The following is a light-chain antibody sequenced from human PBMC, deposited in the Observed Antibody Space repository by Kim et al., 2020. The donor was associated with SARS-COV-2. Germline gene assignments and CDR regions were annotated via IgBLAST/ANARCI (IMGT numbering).Light chain of an antibody. V-gene: IGKV1-5*03. Sequence: DIQMTQSPSTLSASVGDRVTITCRASQSINNWLAWYQQKPGKAPKLLIYMASTLESGVPSRFSGSGSGTEFTLTISSLQPDDFATYYCQQDNSYPLTFGGGTNVDIK. CDR3: QQDNSYPLT. CDR1: QSINNW. CDR2: MAS. J-gene: IGKJ4*01.